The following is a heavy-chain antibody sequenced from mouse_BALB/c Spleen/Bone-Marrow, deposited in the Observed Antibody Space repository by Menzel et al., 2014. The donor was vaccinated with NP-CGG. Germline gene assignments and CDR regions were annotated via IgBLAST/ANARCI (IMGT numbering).Heavy chain of an antibody. CDR2: IWGDGST. Sequence: VMLVESGPGLVAPSQSLSITCTVSGFSLTGYGVSWVRQPPGKGLEWLGMIWGDGSTDYNSALKPRLSINKDNSKSQVFLKMNSLQTDDTARYYCARDSFLITRALDYWGQGTSVTVSS. J-gene: IGHJ4*01. D-gene: IGHD2-4*01. V-gene: IGHV2-6-7*01. CDR1: GFSLTGYG. CDR3: ARDSFLITRALDY.